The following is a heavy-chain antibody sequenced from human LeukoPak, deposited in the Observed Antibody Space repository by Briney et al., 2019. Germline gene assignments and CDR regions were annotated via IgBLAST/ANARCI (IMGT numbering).Heavy chain of an antibody. Sequence: GGSLRLSCAASGFTFSSYEMNWVRQAPGKGLEWVSYISSSGSTIYYADSVKGRFTISRDNAKNSLYLQMNSLRAEDTAVYYCARNGPKRSRPYSGPGGFDYWGQGTLVTVSS. D-gene: IGHD1-26*01. CDR1: GFTFSSYE. CDR3: ARNGPKRSRPYSGPGGFDY. CDR2: ISSSGSTI. V-gene: IGHV3-48*03. J-gene: IGHJ4*02.